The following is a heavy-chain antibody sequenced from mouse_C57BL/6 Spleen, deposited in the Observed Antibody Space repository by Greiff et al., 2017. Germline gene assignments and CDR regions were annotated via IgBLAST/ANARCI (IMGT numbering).Heavy chain of an antibody. CDR3: ARYYDGSSQIMDY. V-gene: IGHV1-18*01. D-gene: IGHD1-1*01. Sequence: VQLQQSGPELVKPGASVKIPCKASGYTFTDYNMDWVKQSHGKSLEWIGDINPNNGGTIYNQKFKGKATLTVDKSSSTAYMELRSLTSEDTAVYYCARYYDGSSQIMDYWGQGTSVTVSS. J-gene: IGHJ4*01. CDR1: GYTFTDYN. CDR2: INPNNGGT.